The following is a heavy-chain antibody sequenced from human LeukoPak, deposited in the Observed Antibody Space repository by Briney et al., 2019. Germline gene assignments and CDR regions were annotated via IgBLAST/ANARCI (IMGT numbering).Heavy chain of an antibody. CDR2: IYPGDSDT. Sequence: GESPKISCKGSGYNFATNWIAWVRQMPGKGLEWMGIIYPGDSDTRYSPSFQGQVTISADKSISTAYLQWSSLKASDTAMYYCARHVNSGSYYVKDYWGQGTLVTVSS. J-gene: IGHJ4*02. CDR3: ARHVNSGSYYVKDY. CDR1: GYNFATNW. D-gene: IGHD1-26*01. V-gene: IGHV5-51*01.